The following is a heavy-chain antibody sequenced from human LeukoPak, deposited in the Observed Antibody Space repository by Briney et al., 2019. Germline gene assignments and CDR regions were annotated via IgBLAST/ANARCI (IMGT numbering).Heavy chain of an antibody. V-gene: IGHV4-59*12. D-gene: IGHD2-8*01. Sequence: PSETLSLTCTVSGGPISSYYWSWIRQPPGKGLEWIGYIYYSGSTNYNPSLKSRVTISVDTSKNQFSLKLSSVTAADTAVYYCARGPLYCTNGVCFYYYYYMDVWGKGTTVTVSS. CDR2: IYYSGST. CDR3: ARGPLYCTNGVCFYYYYYMDV. J-gene: IGHJ6*03. CDR1: GGPISSYY.